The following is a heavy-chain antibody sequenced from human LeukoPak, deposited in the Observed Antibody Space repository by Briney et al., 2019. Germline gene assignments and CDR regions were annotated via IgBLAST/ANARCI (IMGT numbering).Heavy chain of an antibody. CDR2: IXGSGGST. V-gene: IGHV3-23*01. CDR3: AKVMGVFGVPKGAYYFDY. D-gene: IGHD3-3*01. J-gene: IGHJ4*02. CDR1: GFTFSSYA. Sequence: PGXSXXLSCAXXGFTFSSYAXSWVRQAPGKGRXWVSAIXGSGGSTYYADSVKGRFTISRDNSKNTLYLQMNSLRAEDTAVYYCAKVMGVFGVPKGAYYFDYWGQGTLVTVSS.